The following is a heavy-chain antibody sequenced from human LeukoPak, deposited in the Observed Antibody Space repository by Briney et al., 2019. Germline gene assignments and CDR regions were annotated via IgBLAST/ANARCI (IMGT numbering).Heavy chain of an antibody. CDR2: ISYVETSK. D-gene: IGHD3-3*01. CDR3: AREIGDYDFWSGTRGNGMDV. Sequence: GGSLRLSCAASGFTFSSYAMHWVRQAPGKGLEWVAVISYVETSKYYADPVKGRFTISRDNSKNMVYLQMNSLRAEDTAVYYCAREIGDYDFWSGTRGNGMDVWGQGTTVTVSS. J-gene: IGHJ6*02. V-gene: IGHV3-30-3*01. CDR1: GFTFSSYA.